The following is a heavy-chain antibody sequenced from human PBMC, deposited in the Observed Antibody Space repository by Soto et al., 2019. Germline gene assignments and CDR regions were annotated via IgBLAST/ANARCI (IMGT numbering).Heavy chain of an antibody. CDR2: INHSGST. D-gene: IGHD3-3*01. V-gene: IGHV4-34*01. J-gene: IGHJ4*02. CDR1: GGSFSGYY. CDR3: ARGPPRITIFGVVIRGFDY. Sequence: SETLSVTCGVFGGSFSGYYWSWIRQPPGKGLEWIGEINHSGSTNYNPSLKSRVTISVDTSKNQFSLKLSSVTAADTAVYYCARGPPRITIFGVVIRGFDYWGQGTLVTVSS.